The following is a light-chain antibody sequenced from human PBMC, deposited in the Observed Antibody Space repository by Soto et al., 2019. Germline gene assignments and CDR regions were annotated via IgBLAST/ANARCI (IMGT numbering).Light chain of an antibody. V-gene: IGKV3-11*01. Sequence: EIVLTQSPATLSLSPGERATLSCRASQSVSSYLAWYQQKPGQAPRLLIYDASNRATGIPTRFSGSGSGTDFTLTISSLEAEDFAVYYCKQRSNWPGTFGGGTKVAIK. CDR3: KQRSNWPGT. J-gene: IGKJ4*01. CDR2: DAS. CDR1: QSVSSY.